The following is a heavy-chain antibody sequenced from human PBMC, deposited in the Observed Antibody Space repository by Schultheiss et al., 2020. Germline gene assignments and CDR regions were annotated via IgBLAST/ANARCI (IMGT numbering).Heavy chain of an antibody. J-gene: IGHJ4*02. CDR2: ISSSSSYI. CDR3: AKGYYDSSGYYYSFDY. D-gene: IGHD3-22*01. Sequence: GGSLRLSCAASGFTFSSYSMNWVRQAPGKGLEWVSSISSSSSYIYYADSVKGRFTISRDNSKNTLYLQMNSLRAEDTAVYYCAKGYYDSSGYYYSFDYWGQGNLGTVSS. V-gene: IGHV3-21*04. CDR1: GFTFSSYS.